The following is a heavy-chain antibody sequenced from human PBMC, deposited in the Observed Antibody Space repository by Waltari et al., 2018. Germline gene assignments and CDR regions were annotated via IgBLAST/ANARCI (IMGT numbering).Heavy chain of an antibody. Sequence: EVQLVESGGGLVQPGRSLSLSCTASGFTFGDYAMSWFRQAPGKGLEWVGFIRSKAYGGTTEYAASVKGRFTISRDDSKSIAYLQMNSLKTEDTAVYYCTSVYQLPDEFDYWGQGTLVTVSS. CDR1: GFTFGDYA. CDR2: IRSKAYGGTT. J-gene: IGHJ4*02. CDR3: TSVYQLPDEFDY. V-gene: IGHV3-49*03. D-gene: IGHD2-2*01.